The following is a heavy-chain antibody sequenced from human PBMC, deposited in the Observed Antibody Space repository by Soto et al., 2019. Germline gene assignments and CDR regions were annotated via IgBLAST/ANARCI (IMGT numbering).Heavy chain of an antibody. V-gene: IGHV1-69*01. Sequence: QVQLVQSGAEVKKPGSSVTVSCKASAGTFNNYAIAWVRQAPGQGLEWMGGIIPFFGSPKYSQKFQNRVTITVEESTSTSYMNLTGLRSDDTAVYSCARAIVPRFNWFDPWGQGTLVTVSS. CDR2: IIPFFGSP. CDR1: AGTFNNYA. CDR3: ARAIVPRFNWFDP. D-gene: IGHD1-26*01. J-gene: IGHJ5*02.